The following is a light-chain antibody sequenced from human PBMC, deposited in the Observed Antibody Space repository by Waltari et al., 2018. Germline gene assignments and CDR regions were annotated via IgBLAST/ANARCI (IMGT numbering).Light chain of an antibody. V-gene: IGLV2-23*02. J-gene: IGLJ2*01. CDR2: EVI. CDR1: SSDSGSYNV. CDR3: CSYAGSVV. Sequence: QSALTQPASVSGSPGQSITISCTGSSSDSGSYNVVSWYQHHPGKAPKLVIYEVINQPSGVSNRFSGSKSGNTASLTISGLQAEDEADYYCCSYAGSVVFGGGTKLTVL.